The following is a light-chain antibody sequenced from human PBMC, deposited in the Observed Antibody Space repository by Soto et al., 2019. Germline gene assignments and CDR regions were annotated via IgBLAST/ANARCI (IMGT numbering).Light chain of an antibody. V-gene: IGKV1-5*03. CDR2: KTT. J-gene: IGKJ1*01. CDR3: QQRYNWPPT. CDR1: QSVNRW. Sequence: DIQMTQSPSTLSASVGDRVTITCRASQSVNRWLAWYQQKPGGAPKLLISKTTVLENGVPSRFSGSGFGTEFTLTISSLQPEDFALYYCQQRYNWPPTFGQGTKMDIK.